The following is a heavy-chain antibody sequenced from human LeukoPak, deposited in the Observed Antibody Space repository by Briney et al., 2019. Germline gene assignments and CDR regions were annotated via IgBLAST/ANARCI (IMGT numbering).Heavy chain of an antibody. Sequence: GESLKISCKGSGFTFTRYWIGWVRQMPGKGLEWMAIIYPGDSDTRYSPPFQGQVTISADKSISTAYLQWSSLKASDTAMYYCARAYNGYDFDYWGQGTLVTVSS. V-gene: IGHV5-51*01. J-gene: IGHJ4*02. D-gene: IGHD5-12*01. CDR2: IYPGDSDT. CDR3: ARAYNGYDFDY. CDR1: GFTFTRYW.